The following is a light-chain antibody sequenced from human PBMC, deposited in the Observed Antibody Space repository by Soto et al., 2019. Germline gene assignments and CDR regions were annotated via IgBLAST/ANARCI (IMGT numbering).Light chain of an antibody. CDR2: AAS. CDR1: QDISTN. Sequence: DIQMTQSPSSVSASVGDRVTITCRASQDISTNLAWFQQNPGKAPKLLIYAASSLQSGVPPRFSGSGSGTDFTLTISSVQPEDFAIYYCIQANRLPLSFGQGTRLETK. J-gene: IGKJ5*01. V-gene: IGKV1-12*01. CDR3: IQANRLPLS.